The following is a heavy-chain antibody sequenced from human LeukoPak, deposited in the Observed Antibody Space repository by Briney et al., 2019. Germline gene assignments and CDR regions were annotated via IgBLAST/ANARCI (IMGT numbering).Heavy chain of an antibody. CDR1: GGSISRGPYY. J-gene: IGHJ4*02. CDR3: ARRDDSSGYHKIFDY. CDR2: IYYGENT. V-gene: IGHV4-39*01. Sequence: SETLSLTCTVSGGSISRGPYYCGWIRQPPGKCLECIGNIYYGENTYYNPSLKSRVTISIDTSKNQFYLKLSSLTAADTAVYYCARRDDSSGYHKIFDYWGPGTLVTVSS. D-gene: IGHD3-22*01.